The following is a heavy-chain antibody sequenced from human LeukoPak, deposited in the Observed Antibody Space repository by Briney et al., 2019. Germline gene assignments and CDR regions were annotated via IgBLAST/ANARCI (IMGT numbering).Heavy chain of an antibody. J-gene: IGHJ4*02. CDR1: GGSISNYY. CDR2: LYPSGST. V-gene: IGHV4-4*07. D-gene: IGHD3-10*01. CDR3: ARDLSGSLYFDY. Sequence: SETLSLTCTVSGGSISNYYWNWIRQPAGKGLEWIGRLYPSGSTDYNPSLKSRVTMSVGTSKNQFSLKMSSVTAADTAVYYCARDLSGSLYFDYWGRGTLVTAS.